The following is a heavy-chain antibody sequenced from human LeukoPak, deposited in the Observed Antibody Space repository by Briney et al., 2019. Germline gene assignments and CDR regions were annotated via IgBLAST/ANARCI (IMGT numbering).Heavy chain of an antibody. CDR1: RLTFSSYA. V-gene: IGHV3-23*01. J-gene: IGHJ4*02. CDR2: ISGSGDST. Sequence: PGGSLRLSCAASRLTFSSYAMSWVRQAPGKGLEWVSAISGSGDSTYYADSVKGRFTISRDNSKNTLYLQVNSLRAEDTAVYYCATSAGYYNSWRQPFDYWGQGTLVTVSS. CDR3: ATSAGYYNSWRQPFDY. D-gene: IGHD2-15*01.